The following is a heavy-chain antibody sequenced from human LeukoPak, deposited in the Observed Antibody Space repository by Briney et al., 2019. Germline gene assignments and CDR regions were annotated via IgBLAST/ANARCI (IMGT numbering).Heavy chain of an antibody. D-gene: IGHD7-27*01. CDR3: GRGHWGLDY. V-gene: IGHV3-11*04. CDR1: GFTFSDAW. CDR2: ISSGSSTI. Sequence: PGGSLRLSCAASGFTFSDAWMNWVRQAPGKGLEWVSYISSGSSTIYYADSVKGRFTISRDNAMSSLYLQMNSLRAEDTAVYYCGRGHWGLDYWGQGTLVTVSS. J-gene: IGHJ4*02.